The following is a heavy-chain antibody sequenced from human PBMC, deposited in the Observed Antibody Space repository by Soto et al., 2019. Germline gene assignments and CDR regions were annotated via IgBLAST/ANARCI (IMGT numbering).Heavy chain of an antibody. Sequence: LRLSCTASGFTFSAYAMHWVRQAPGKGLEWVAIIWYDGSQKYYGDSVKGRFTISRDNSKSTLYLLMDSLRADDTAVYYCARVASGVSYIDYWGQGTLVTVSS. V-gene: IGHV3-33*01. D-gene: IGHD2-8*02. CDR3: ARVASGVSYIDY. CDR2: IWYDGSQK. CDR1: GFTFSAYA. J-gene: IGHJ4*02.